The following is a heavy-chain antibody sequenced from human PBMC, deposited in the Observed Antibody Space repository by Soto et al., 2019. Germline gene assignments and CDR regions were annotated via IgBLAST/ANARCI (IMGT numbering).Heavy chain of an antibody. J-gene: IGHJ3*02. Sequence: PGGSLRLSCAASGFTFSSYSMNWVRQAPGKGLEWVSSISSSSSYIYYADSVKGRFTISRDNAKNSLYLQMNSLRAEDTAVYYCARDRVGATRRALDIWGQGTMVTVSS. V-gene: IGHV3-21*01. CDR1: GFTFSSYS. CDR2: ISSSSSYI. CDR3: ARDRVGATRRALDI. D-gene: IGHD1-26*01.